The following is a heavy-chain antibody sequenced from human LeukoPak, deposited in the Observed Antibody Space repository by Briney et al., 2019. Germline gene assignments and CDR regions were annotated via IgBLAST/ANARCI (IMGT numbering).Heavy chain of an antibody. CDR2: IIYSGGAT. Sequence: GGSLRLSCAASGFTFSRSAMTWVRQGPGTGLEFVASIIYSGGATSYADSVKGRFTISRDNSKNTLYLQMNSLRAEDTALYYCAKDGLYYDGSEHVYYFDSWGQGTRVTVSS. J-gene: IGHJ4*02. CDR3: AKDGLYYDGSEHVYYFDS. D-gene: IGHD3-22*01. V-gene: IGHV3-23*01. CDR1: GFTFSRSA.